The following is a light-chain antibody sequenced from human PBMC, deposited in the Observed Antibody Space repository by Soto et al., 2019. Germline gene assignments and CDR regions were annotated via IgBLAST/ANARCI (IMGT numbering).Light chain of an antibody. V-gene: IGLV2-14*01. Sequence: HSVLTPPASVSGYPGQSITISCTGTSSDVGGYNYVSWYQQHPGEAPKLMIYEVINRPSGVSNRFSGSKSGNTASLTISGLQAEDEADYYCSSYTSSSTLVFGTGTKVTVL. CDR2: EVI. CDR1: SSDVGGYNY. CDR3: SSYTSSSTLV. J-gene: IGLJ1*01.